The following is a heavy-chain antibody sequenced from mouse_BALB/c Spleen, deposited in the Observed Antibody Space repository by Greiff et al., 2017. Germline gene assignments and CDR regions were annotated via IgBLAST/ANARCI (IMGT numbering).Heavy chain of an antibody. Sequence: VQLQQSGAELARPGASVKLSCKASGYTFTSYWMQWVKQRPGQGLEWIGAIYPGDGDTRYTQKFKGKATLTADKSSSTAYMQLSSLTSEDSAVYFCARSIYYYGYYAMDYWGQGTSVTVSS. CDR2: IYPGDGDT. CDR3: ARSIYYYGYYAMDY. V-gene: IGHV1-87*01. D-gene: IGHD1-1*01. CDR1: GYTFTSYW. J-gene: IGHJ4*01.